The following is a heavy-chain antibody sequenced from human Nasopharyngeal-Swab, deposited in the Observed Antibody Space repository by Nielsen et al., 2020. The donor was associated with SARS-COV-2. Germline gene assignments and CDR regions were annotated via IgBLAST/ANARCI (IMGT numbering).Heavy chain of an antibody. CDR1: GFTFSSYA. D-gene: IGHD2-2*02. CDR2: ISGSGGST. CDR3: AKGGYCSSTSCYIDY. V-gene: IGHV3-23*01. J-gene: IGHJ4*02. Sequence: GESLKISCAASGFTFSSYAMSWVRQAPGKGLEWVSAISGSGGSTYYADSVKGRFTIPRDNSKNTLYLQMNSLRAEDTAVYYCAKGGYCSSTSCYIDYWGQGTLVTVSS.